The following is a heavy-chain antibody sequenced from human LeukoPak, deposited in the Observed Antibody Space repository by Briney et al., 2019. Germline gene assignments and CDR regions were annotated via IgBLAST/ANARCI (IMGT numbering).Heavy chain of an antibody. CDR1: GFTFSSYA. Sequence: GGSLRLSCAASGFTFSSYAMSWVRQAPGKGLEWVSAISGSGGSTYYADSVKGRFTISRDNSKNTLYLQMNSLRAEDTAVYYCAKDRENYGGPPTIGYWGQGTLVTVSS. D-gene: IGHD4-23*01. CDR2: ISGSGGST. V-gene: IGHV3-23*01. J-gene: IGHJ4*02. CDR3: AKDRENYGGPPTIGY.